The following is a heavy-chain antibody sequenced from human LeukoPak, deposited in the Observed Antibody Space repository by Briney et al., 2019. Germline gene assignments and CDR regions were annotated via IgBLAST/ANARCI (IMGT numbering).Heavy chain of an antibody. CDR2: INHSGST. CDR1: GGSFSGYY. Sequence: SETLSLTCAVYGGSFSGYYWSWIRQPPGKGLEWIGEINHSGSTNYNPSLKSRVTISVDTSKNQFSLKLSSVTAADTAVYYCARLHMVRGVILLDYWGQGTLVTVSS. D-gene: IGHD3-10*01. V-gene: IGHV4-34*01. J-gene: IGHJ4*02. CDR3: ARLHMVRGVILLDY.